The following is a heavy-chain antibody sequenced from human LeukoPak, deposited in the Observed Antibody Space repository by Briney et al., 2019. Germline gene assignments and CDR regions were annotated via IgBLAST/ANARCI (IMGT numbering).Heavy chain of an antibody. CDR3: AREGRDGYTLDY. J-gene: IGHJ4*02. V-gene: IGHV4-61*01. D-gene: IGHD5-24*01. CDR1: GGSVSSGSYY. Sequence: PSETLSLTCTVSGGSVSSGSYYWSWIRQPPGKGLEWIGYIYYSGSTNYNPSLKSRVTISVDTSKNQFSLKLSSVTAADTAVYYCAREGRDGYTLDYWGQGTLVTVSS. CDR2: IYYSGST.